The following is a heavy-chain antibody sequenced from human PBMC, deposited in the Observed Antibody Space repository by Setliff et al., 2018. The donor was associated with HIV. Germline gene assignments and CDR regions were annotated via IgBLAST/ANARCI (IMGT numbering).Heavy chain of an antibody. J-gene: IGHJ3*01. CDR1: GGSISSGSYY. CDR2: INHSGST. D-gene: IGHD3-22*01. Sequence: SETLSLTCTVSGGSISSGSYYWSWIRQTPGKGLEWLGEINHSGSTAYNLALESRVTISVDTSKNQFSVKLSSVTAADTAVYYCARAGDYYDSGGYLTRGPAALDLWGQGTLVTVSS. V-gene: IGHV4-39*07. CDR3: ARAGDYYDSGGYLTRGPAALDL.